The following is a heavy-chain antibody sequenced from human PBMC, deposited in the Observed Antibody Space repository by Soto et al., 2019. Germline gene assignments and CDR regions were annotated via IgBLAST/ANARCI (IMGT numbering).Heavy chain of an antibody. Sequence: SATRSLTCIASGTSISSSGHYWGWIRQPPGKGLEWIASMNYNVGTYYNTSLNSRATTTVDTSANQFSVKRSSVTAADAAVYYCARLQSRHWVDYWGQGTLVTVSS. CDR1: GTSISSSGHY. D-gene: IGHD3-16*01. V-gene: IGHV4-39*01. J-gene: IGHJ4*02. CDR3: ARLQSRHWVDY. CDR2: MNYNVGT.